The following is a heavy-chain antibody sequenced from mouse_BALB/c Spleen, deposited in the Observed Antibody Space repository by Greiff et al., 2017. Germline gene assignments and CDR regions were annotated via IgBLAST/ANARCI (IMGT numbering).Heavy chain of an antibody. D-gene: IGHD1-1*01. CDR2: IDPSDSYT. J-gene: IGHJ3*01. Sequence: VQLQQPGAELVKPGASVKLSCKASGYTFTSYWMHWVKQRPGQGLEWIGEIDPSDSYTNYNQKFKGKATLTVDKSSSTAYMQLSSLTSEDSAVYYCARTDYGSRIAYWGQGTLVTVSA. CDR3: ARTDYGSRIAY. V-gene: IGHV1-69*02. CDR1: GYTFTSYW.